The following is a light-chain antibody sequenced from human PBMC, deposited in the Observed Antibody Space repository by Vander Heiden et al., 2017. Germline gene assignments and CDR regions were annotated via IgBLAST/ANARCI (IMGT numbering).Light chain of an antibody. CDR2: WAS. V-gene: IGKV4-1*01. CDR1: QSVLSDFNNKNI. CDR3: QQYYSSHIT. J-gene: IGKJ5*01. Sequence: DIVMTQSPDSLAVSLGERATINCKTSQSVLSDFNNKNILAWYQQKPGQSPRLLIYWASTRESGVPDRFSGSGSETDFTLTISSLQAEDVAVYYCQQYYSSHITFGQGTRVEIK.